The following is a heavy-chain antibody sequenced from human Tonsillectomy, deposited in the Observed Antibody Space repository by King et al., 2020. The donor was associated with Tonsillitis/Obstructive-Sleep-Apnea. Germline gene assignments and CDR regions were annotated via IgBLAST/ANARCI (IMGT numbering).Heavy chain of an antibody. Sequence: VQLVESGGGVVQPGRSLRLSCAVSGFTFSSYGMHWVRQAPGKGLEWVALIWYDGSNRYYADSVKGRFTISRDNSKNTVFLQMNSLRAEDTAVYYCARVPQGGGTSYGYYQYYGMDVWGQGTTVTVSS. J-gene: IGHJ6*02. V-gene: IGHV3-33*01. CDR3: ARVPQGGGTSYGYYQYYGMDV. D-gene: IGHD2-15*01. CDR1: GFTFSSYG. CDR2: IWYDGSNR.